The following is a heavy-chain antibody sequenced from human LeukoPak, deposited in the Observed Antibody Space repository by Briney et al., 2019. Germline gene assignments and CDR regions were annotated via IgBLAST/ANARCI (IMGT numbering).Heavy chain of an antibody. Sequence: SQTLSLTCTVSGGSISSGDYYWSWIRQPPGKGLEWIGYIYYSGSTYYNPSLKSRVTISVDTSKNQLSLNLSSVTAADTAVYYCARASSSPVAGFDYWGQGTLVTVSS. CDR2: IYYSGST. V-gene: IGHV4-30-4*01. CDR1: GGSISSGDYY. CDR3: ARASSSPVAGFDY. D-gene: IGHD6-6*01. J-gene: IGHJ4*02.